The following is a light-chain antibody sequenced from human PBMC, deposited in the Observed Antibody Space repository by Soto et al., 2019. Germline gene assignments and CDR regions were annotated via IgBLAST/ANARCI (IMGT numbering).Light chain of an antibody. Sequence: QAVLTQSPSASASLGASVKLTCTLSSGHSSYDIAWHQQQPEKGPRYLMKLNSDGSHSKGEGIPDRFSGSSSGAERSLTISRCKSEDEADYYCQTWGTGPVILCGGTKVTVL. CDR2: LNSDGSH. CDR1: SGHSSYD. V-gene: IGLV4-69*01. CDR3: QTWGTGPVI. J-gene: IGLJ2*01.